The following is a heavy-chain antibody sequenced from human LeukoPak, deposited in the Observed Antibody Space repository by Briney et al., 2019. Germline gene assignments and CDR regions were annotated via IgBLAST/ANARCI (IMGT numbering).Heavy chain of an antibody. CDR1: GFTFDDYA. J-gene: IGHJ4*02. V-gene: IGHV3-9*01. CDR3: ARVRSGYEDY. Sequence: PGGSLRLSCAASGFTFDDYAMHWVRQAPGKGLEWVSGISWNSGSIGYADSVKGRFTISRDNAKNSLYLQMNSLRAEDTAVYYCARVRSGYEDYWGQGTLVTVSS. D-gene: IGHD5-12*01. CDR2: ISWNSGSI.